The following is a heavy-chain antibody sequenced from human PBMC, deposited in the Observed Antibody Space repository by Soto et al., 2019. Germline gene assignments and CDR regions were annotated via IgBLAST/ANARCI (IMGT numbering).Heavy chain of an antibody. V-gene: IGHV1-18*01. Sequence: QVPLVQSGAEVKKPGASVKVSCKASGYTFTSYGISWVRQAPGQGLEWMGWISDYNGNTNYAQKLQGRVTMTTDTSTRTGDMELRSLSSDDTAVYYSASDGWEIVGAHYGIDVWGQGTTVTVSS. CDR1: GYTFTSYG. CDR3: ASDGWEIVGAHYGIDV. CDR2: ISDYNGNT. D-gene: IGHD1-26*01. J-gene: IGHJ6*02.